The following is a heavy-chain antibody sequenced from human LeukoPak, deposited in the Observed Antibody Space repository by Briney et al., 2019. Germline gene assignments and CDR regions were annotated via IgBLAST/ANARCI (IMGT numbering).Heavy chain of an antibody. CDR2: ISSSSSYI. CDR1: GFTFSSYS. Sequence: PGGSLRLSCAASGFTFSSYSMNWVRQAPGKGLEWVSSISSSSSYIYYADSVKGRFTISRDNAKNSLYLQMNSLRAEDTAVYYCARCKGGWSDHFYGMDVWGQGTTVTVSS. D-gene: IGHD6-19*01. J-gene: IGHJ6*02. V-gene: IGHV3-21*01. CDR3: ARCKGGWSDHFYGMDV.